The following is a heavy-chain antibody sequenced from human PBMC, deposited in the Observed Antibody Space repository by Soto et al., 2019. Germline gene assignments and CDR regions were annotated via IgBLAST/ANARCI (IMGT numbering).Heavy chain of an antibody. CDR1: GGSISSYY. V-gene: IGHV4-4*07. J-gene: IGHJ5*02. CDR3: ARDEYSSSFLSDWFDP. CDR2: IYTSGST. D-gene: IGHD6-13*01. Sequence: SEPLSLICTVSGGSISSYYWSWIRQPAGKGLEWIGRIYTSGSTNYNPSLKSRVTMSVDTSKNQFSLKLSSVTAADTAVYYCARDEYSSSFLSDWFDPWGQGTLVTVSS.